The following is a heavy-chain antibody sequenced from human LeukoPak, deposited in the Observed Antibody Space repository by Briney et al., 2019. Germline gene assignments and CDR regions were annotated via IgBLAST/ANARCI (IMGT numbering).Heavy chain of an antibody. Sequence: KASETLSLTCTVSGGSISSGDYYWSWIRQPPGKGLEWIGYIYYSGSTNYNPSLKSRVTISVDTSKNQFSLKLSSVTAADTAVYYCATLPYYYDSSGYSWGQGTLVTVSS. V-gene: IGHV4-30-4*01. D-gene: IGHD3-22*01. J-gene: IGHJ4*02. CDR2: IYYSGST. CDR1: GGSISSGDYY. CDR3: ATLPYYYDSSGYS.